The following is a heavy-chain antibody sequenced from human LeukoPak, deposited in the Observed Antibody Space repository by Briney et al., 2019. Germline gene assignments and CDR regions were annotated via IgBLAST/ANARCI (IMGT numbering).Heavy chain of an antibody. Sequence: ASVKVSCKASGYTFTSYGISWVRQAPGQGLEWMGWISAYNGNTNYAQKLQGRVTMTTDTSTSTAYMELRSLRSDDTAVYYCARVGGLDYDFWSGAPTDYWGQGTLVTVSS. CDR3: ARVGGLDYDFWSGAPTDY. J-gene: IGHJ4*02. CDR1: GYTFTSYG. CDR2: ISAYNGNT. D-gene: IGHD3-3*01. V-gene: IGHV1-18*01.